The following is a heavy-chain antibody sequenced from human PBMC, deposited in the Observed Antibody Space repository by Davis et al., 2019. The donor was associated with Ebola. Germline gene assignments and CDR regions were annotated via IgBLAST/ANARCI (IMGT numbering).Heavy chain of an antibody. Sequence: GESLKISCAASGFTFSIYRMNWVRQAPGKGLEWISYISSTSSSIYYADSVKGRFTISRDNAKNSLYLQMNSLRAEDTAVYYCARERLGYCSGGSCSEDYWGQGTLVTVSS. CDR2: ISSTSSSI. D-gene: IGHD2-15*01. J-gene: IGHJ4*02. CDR1: GFTFSIYR. CDR3: ARERLGYCSGGSCSEDY. V-gene: IGHV3-48*04.